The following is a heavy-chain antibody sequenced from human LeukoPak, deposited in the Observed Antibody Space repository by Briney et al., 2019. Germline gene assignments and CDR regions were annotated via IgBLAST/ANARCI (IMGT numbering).Heavy chain of an antibody. D-gene: IGHD4-23*01. CDR3: ARVDYGGNSYYYYYMDV. V-gene: IGHV4-59*01. J-gene: IGHJ6*03. Sequence: SETLSLTCTVSGGSISSYYWSWIRQPPGKGLEWIGYIYYSGSTNYNPSLKSRVTISVDTSKNQFSLKLSSVTAADTAVYYCARVDYGGNSYYYYYMDVWGKGTTVTVSS. CDR1: GGSISSYY. CDR2: IYYSGST.